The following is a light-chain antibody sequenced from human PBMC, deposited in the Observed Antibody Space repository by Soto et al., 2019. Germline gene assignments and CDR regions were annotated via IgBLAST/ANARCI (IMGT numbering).Light chain of an antibody. Sequence: QSVRNQPASGSGAPVQSISIFCTETSSDVGGYNYVSWYQQHPGKAPKLMIYDVSNRPSGVSNRFSGSKSGNTASLTISGLQAEDEADYYCISYTSSSTLYVFGTGTKFTVL. J-gene: IGLJ1*01. CDR3: ISYTSSSTLYV. V-gene: IGLV2-14*01. CDR2: DVS. CDR1: SSDVGGYNY.